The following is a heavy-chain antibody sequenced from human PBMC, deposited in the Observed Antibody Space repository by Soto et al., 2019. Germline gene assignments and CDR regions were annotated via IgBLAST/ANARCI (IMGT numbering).Heavy chain of an antibody. V-gene: IGHV4-4*02. Sequence: SETLSLTCAVSGGSFTIHNWWTWVRQPPGQGLEWIGEIYRTGSTNYNPSLKSRVTISLDKSENQFSLKVTSLTAADTAVYYCASRDPGTSVDYWGQGTLVTVSS. CDR2: IYRTGST. CDR3: ASRDPGTSVDY. J-gene: IGHJ4*02. CDR1: GGSFTIHNW. D-gene: IGHD1-7*01.